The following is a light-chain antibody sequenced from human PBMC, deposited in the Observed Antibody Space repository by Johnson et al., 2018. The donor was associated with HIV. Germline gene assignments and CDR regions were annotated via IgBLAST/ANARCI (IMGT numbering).Light chain of an antibody. CDR3: GTGDTSLMVFYA. CDR1: SSNIGNNY. Sequence: QAVLTQPPSVSAAPGQKVTISCSGSSSNIGNNYVSWYQQLPGTAPTLLIYDNNKRPSGIPDRFSGSKSGPSATLGITALQTGDEADYYCGTGDTSLMVFYAFGTGTKVAVL. J-gene: IGLJ1*01. V-gene: IGLV1-51*01. CDR2: DNN.